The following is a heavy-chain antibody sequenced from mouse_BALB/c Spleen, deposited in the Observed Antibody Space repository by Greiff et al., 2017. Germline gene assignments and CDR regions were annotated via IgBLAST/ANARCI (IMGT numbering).Heavy chain of an antibody. CDR3: ARGASLYYYAMDY. CDR1: GYSITSGYY. D-gene: IGHD6-1*01. J-gene: IGHJ4*01. Sequence: EVKLLESGPGLVKPSQSLSLTCSVTGYSITSGYYWNWIRQFPGNKLEWMGYISYDGSNNYNPSLKNRISITRDTSKNQFFLKLNSVTTEDTATYYCARGASLYYYAMDYWGQGTSVTVSS. CDR2: ISYDGSN. V-gene: IGHV3-6*02.